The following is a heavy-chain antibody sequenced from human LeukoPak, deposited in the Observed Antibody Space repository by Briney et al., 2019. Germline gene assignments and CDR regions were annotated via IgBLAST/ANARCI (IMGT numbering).Heavy chain of an antibody. J-gene: IGHJ4*02. V-gene: IGHV3-23*01. CDR3: AKYCSGGSCYSGLY. D-gene: IGHD2-15*01. CDR2: ITTSGG. Sequence: GGSLRLSCAASGFTFSSYAMTWVRQAPGKGLEWVSAITTSGGYYADSVKGRFTISRDISKNTLYLQMNSLRAEDTAVYYCAKYCSGGSCYSGLYWGQGTLVTVSS. CDR1: GFTFSSYA.